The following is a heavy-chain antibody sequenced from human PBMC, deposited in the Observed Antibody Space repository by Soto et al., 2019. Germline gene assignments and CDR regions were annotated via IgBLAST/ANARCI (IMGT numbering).Heavy chain of an antibody. J-gene: IGHJ4*02. D-gene: IGHD6-13*01. CDR3: AKGSSSRSLDS. V-gene: IGHV3-9*01. CDR1: GFTFDDYA. CDR2: ISWNSVSI. Sequence: EVQLVESGGGLVQPGRSLRLSCAASGFTFDDYAMHWVRQAPGRGLEWVSGISWNSVSIGYADSVKGRFTISRDNAKKSRYLQMNSLRVEDTALYYCAKGSSSRSLDSWGQGILVTVSS.